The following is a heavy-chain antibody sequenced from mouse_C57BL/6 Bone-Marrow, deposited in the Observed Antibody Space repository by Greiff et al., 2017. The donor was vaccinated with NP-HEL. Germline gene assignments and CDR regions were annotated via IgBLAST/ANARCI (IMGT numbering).Heavy chain of an antibody. CDR3: VRLGDRFAY. CDR2: IRSKSNNYAT. V-gene: IGHV10-1*01. CDR1: GFSFNTYA. J-gene: IGHJ3*01. Sequence: EVKLQESGGGLVQPKGSLKLSCAASGFSFNTYAMNWVRQAPGKGLEWVARIRSKSNNYATYYADSVKDRFTISRDDSESMLYLQMNNLKTEDTAMYYCVRLGDRFAYWGQGTLVTVSA.